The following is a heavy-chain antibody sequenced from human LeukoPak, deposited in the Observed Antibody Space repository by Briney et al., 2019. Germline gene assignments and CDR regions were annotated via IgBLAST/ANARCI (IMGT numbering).Heavy chain of an antibody. J-gene: IGHJ6*02. CDR2: IIPILGIA. D-gene: IGHD2-21*02. CDR3: ASARSGGDWPYYYYGMDV. V-gene: IGHV1-69*04. CDR1: GGTFSSYA. Sequence: SVTVSCKASGGTFSSYAISWVRQAPGQGLEWMGRIIPILGIANYAQKFQGRVTITADKSTSTAYMELSSLRSEDTAVYYCASARSGGDWPYYYYGMDVWGQGTTVTVSS.